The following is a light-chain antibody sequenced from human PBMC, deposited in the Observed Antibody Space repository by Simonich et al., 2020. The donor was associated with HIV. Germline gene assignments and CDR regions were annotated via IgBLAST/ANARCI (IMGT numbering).Light chain of an antibody. CDR3: YSAADNNWV. Sequence: SYELTQPSSVSVSPGQTARNTCSGDVLATKYARWNQQKPGQPPGVVIYKDSDRPSGIPERFSGSSSGTTVTLTISGAQVEDEADYYCYSAADNNWVFGGGTKLTVL. J-gene: IGLJ3*02. V-gene: IGLV3-27*01. CDR2: KDS. CDR1: VLATKY.